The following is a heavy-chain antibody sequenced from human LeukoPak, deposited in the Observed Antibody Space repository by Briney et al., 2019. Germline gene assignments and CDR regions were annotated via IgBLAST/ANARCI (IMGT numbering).Heavy chain of an antibody. D-gene: IGHD2-15*01. V-gene: IGHV1-2*06. CDR1: GYTFNGYY. Sequence: ASVKVSCKASGYTFNGYYIFWVRQAPGQALKWMGRINPNSGDTQYAQEFQGRVTMTRDTSNSTAYMELSRLRSDDTAVYYCARGYCSGGGCYSVENWFDPWGQGTLVTVSS. J-gene: IGHJ5*02. CDR3: ARGYCSGGGCYSVENWFDP. CDR2: INPNSGDT.